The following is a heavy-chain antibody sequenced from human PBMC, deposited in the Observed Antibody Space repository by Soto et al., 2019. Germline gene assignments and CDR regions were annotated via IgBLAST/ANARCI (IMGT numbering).Heavy chain of an antibody. D-gene: IGHD6-13*01. CDR1: GDSISTHY. Sequence: QVQLQESGPGLVKPSETLSLTCNVSGDSISTHYWSWIRQPPGKGLEWIGHIYYSGSTDYNPSLKIRVTISIQTSKTQLSLKLISVTAADTAVYFCALRVLSSTWYDYWGQGTLVTVSS. CDR3: ALRVLSSTWYDY. J-gene: IGHJ4*02. CDR2: IYYSGST. V-gene: IGHV4-59*08.